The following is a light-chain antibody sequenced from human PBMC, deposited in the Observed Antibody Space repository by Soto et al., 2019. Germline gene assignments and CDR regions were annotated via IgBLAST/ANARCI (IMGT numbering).Light chain of an antibody. V-gene: IGKV1-17*01. CDR2: AAS. J-gene: IGKJ1*01. CDR3: LQYNKSSWT. Sequence: DIQMTQSPSSLSASVGDRVTTTCRASQGIRSDLAWYQHKPGKAPKRLIYAASTLHSGVPSRFGGSGSGTEFTLTISSLQPEDFADYYCLQYNKSSWTFGQGTKVEIK. CDR1: QGIRSD.